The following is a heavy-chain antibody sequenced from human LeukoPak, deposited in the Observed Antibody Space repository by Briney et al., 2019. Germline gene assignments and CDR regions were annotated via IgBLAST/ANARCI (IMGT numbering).Heavy chain of an antibody. CDR3: AKDPGEMATIRFVSYFDY. Sequence: ASVKVSCKTSGYTFSDFYIHWVRQAPGQGLEWMGWINPKTGGITYSQKFKGRVTMTRDTSLNTAHMEVTGLTFGDTAVYYCAKDPGEMATIRFVSYFDYWGQGTLVTVSS. V-gene: IGHV1-2*02. J-gene: IGHJ4*02. CDR2: INPKTGGI. CDR1: GYTFSDFY. D-gene: IGHD5-24*01.